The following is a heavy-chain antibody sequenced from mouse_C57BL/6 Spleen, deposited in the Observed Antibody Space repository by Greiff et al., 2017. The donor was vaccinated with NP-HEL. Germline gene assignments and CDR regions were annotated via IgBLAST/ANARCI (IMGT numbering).Heavy chain of an antibody. CDR2: INPYNGGT. CDR3: ARGGYYYGTYFDY. D-gene: IGHD1-1*01. J-gene: IGHJ2*01. V-gene: IGHV1-19*01. Sequence: EVKLQESGPVLVKPGASVKMSCKASGYTFTDYYMNWVKQSHGKSLEWIGVINPYNGGTSYNQKFKGKATLTVDKSSSTAYMELNSLTSEDSAVYYCARGGYYYGTYFDYWGQGTTLTVSS. CDR1: GYTFTDYY.